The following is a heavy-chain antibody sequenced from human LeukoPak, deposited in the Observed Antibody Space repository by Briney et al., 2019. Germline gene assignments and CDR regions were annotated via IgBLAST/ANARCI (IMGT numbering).Heavy chain of an antibody. CDR3: ARTANYYYYYMDV. CDR2: IYYSGST. Sequence: SETLSLTCTVSGGSISSYYWSWIRQPPGKGLEWIGYIYYSGSTNYNPSLKSRVTISVDTSKNQFSLKLSSVTAADTAVYYCARTANYYYYYMDVWGKGTTVIVSS. CDR1: GGSISSYY. V-gene: IGHV4-59*12. J-gene: IGHJ6*03.